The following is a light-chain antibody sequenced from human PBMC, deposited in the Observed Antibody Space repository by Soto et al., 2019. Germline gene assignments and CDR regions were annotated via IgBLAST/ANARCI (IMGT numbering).Light chain of an antibody. CDR2: GAS. Sequence: EIVMTQSPATLSVSPGERATLSCRASQSVSSNLAWYQQKPGQAPRLLIYGASNRATGIPDRFSGGGSGTEFTLTISSLQSEDFAVYYCQQYNNWPWTFGQGTKVDIK. CDR3: QQYNNWPWT. V-gene: IGKV3D-15*01. CDR1: QSVSSN. J-gene: IGKJ1*01.